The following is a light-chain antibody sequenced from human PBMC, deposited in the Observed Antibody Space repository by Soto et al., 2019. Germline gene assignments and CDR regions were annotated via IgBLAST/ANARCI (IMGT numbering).Light chain of an antibody. CDR3: QQYGRSGT. CDR1: QSVSSNN. Sequence: EIVLTQSPGTLSLSPGERATLSCRASQSVSSNNLAWYQQRPGQAPRVVIYGASTRATGIPERFSGSGSGTDFTLTISSLEPEDFAVYYCQQYGRSGTCGQGTKVDIK. CDR2: GAS. J-gene: IGKJ1*01. V-gene: IGKV3-20*01.